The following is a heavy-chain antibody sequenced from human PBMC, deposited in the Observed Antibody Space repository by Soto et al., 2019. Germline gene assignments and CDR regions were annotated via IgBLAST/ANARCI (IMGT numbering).Heavy chain of an antibody. Sequence: GGSLRLSCAASGFTFSSYGMHWVRQAPGKGLEWVAVIWYDGSNKYYADSVKGRFTISRDNSKNTLYLQMNSLRAEDTAVYYCARERADLYGDPTSGFDYWGQGTLVTVSS. J-gene: IGHJ4*02. CDR3: ARERADLYGDPTSGFDY. CDR2: IWYDGSNK. V-gene: IGHV3-33*01. D-gene: IGHD4-17*01. CDR1: GFTFSSYG.